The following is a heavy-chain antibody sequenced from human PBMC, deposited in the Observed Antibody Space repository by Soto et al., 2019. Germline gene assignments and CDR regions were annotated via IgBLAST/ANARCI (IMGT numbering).Heavy chain of an antibody. CDR1: GGSISSGGYY. CDR2: IDYSGST. Sequence: QVQLQESGPGLVKPSQTLSLTCTVSGGSISSGGYYWSWIRQHPGKGLEWIGYIDYSGSTYYNPSLKSRVTISVDTSKNQFSLKLSSVTAADTAVYYFASLTMVRGGYVDYWGQGTLVTVSS. CDR3: ASLTMVRGGYVDY. V-gene: IGHV4-31*03. D-gene: IGHD3-10*01. J-gene: IGHJ4*02.